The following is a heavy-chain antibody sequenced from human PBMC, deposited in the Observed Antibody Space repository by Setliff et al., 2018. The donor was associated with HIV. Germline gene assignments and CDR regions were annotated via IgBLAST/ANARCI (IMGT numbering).Heavy chain of an antibody. CDR1: GFTVSSNY. V-gene: IGHV3-66*01. D-gene: IGHD3-22*01. J-gene: IGHJ4*02. Sequence: PGGSLRLSCAASGFTVSSNYMNWVRQAPGKGLEWVSIIYSGGTTYYADSVKGRFTISRDNGKNSVYLQMDSLRAEDTAMYYCARDLVTYYDSSGYDYWGQGTLVTVSS. CDR3: ARDLVTYYDSSGYDY. CDR2: IYSGGTT.